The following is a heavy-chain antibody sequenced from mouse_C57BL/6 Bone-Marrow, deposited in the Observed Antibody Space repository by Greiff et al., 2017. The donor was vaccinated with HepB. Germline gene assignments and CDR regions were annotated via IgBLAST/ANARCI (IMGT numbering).Heavy chain of an antibody. J-gene: IGHJ3*01. Sequence: QVHVKQPGAELVKPGASVKLSCKASGYTFTSYWMHWVKQRPGQGLEWIGMIHPNSGSTNYNEKFKSKATLTVDKSSSTAYMQLSSLTSEDSAVYYCARSYWVAYWGQGTLVTVSA. CDR1: GYTFTSYW. CDR3: ARSYWVAY. V-gene: IGHV1-64*01. CDR2: IHPNSGST.